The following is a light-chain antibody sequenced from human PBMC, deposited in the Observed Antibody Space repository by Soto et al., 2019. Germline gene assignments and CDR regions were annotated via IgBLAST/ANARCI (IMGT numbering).Light chain of an antibody. CDR2: SNN. V-gene: IGLV1-44*01. J-gene: IGLJ2*01. CDR1: SSNIGSNT. CDR3: VAWDDGLNGYVV. Sequence: QSVLTQPPSASGTPGQRVTISCSGSSSNIGSNTVNWYQQLPGTAPKLVIYSNNQRPSGVPDRFSGCKSGTSASMAISGLQSEDEADYYCVAWDDGLNGYVVFGGGTKRTVL.